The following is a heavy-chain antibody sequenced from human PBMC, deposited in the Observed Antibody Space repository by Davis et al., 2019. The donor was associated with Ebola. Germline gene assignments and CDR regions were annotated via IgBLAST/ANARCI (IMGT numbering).Heavy chain of an antibody. V-gene: IGHV3-43*02. CDR1: GITFEDYA. CDR3: TKDYFGSGSYGYYYNGMDV. J-gene: IGHJ6*02. CDR2: ISGDGGST. D-gene: IGHD3-10*01. Sequence: GESLKISCAASGITFEDYAMHWVRQAPGKGLEWVYFISGDGGSTFYADSVRGRFTISRDNNRKSLYLQMNSLRTEDTALYYCTKDYFGSGSYGYYYNGMDVWDQGTTVTVSS.